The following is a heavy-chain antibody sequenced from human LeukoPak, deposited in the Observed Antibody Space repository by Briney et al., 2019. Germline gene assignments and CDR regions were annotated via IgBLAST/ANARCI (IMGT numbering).Heavy chain of an antibody. D-gene: IGHD5-18*01. Sequence: GGSLRLSCAASGFTFTTYWMHWVRQAPGKGLVWVSHINSDGSITSYADSVKGRFTISRDDAKNTLYLQMNSLRAEDTAVYYCARDAVDTANAVWGQGTTVTVSS. CDR1: GFTFTTYW. CDR3: ARDAVDTANAV. CDR2: INSDGSIT. J-gene: IGHJ6*02. V-gene: IGHV3-74*01.